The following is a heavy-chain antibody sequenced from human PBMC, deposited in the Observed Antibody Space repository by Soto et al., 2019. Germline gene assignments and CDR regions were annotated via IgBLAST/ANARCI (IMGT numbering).Heavy chain of an antibody. CDR3: ARGDIVVVPAAMDI. Sequence: EVQLVESGGGVVQPGGSLRLSCAASGFTFSSYSMNWVRQAPGKGLEWVSYISSSSSTIYYADSVKGRFTISRDNAKNSLYLQMNSLRAEDTAVYYCARGDIVVVPAAMDIWGQGTMVTVSS. D-gene: IGHD2-2*01. CDR1: GFTFSSYS. J-gene: IGHJ3*02. V-gene: IGHV3-48*01. CDR2: ISSSSSTI.